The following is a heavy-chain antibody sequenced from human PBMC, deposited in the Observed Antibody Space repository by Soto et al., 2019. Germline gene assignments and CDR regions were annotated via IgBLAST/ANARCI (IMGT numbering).Heavy chain of an antibody. Sequence: QVQLQESGPGLVKPSQTLSLTCTVSGGSISSGGYYWSWIRQHPGKGLEWIGYIYYSGSTYYNPSLKRRVTISVDTSKNQFSLKLSSVTAADTAVYYCARDHPESGWFDPWGQGTLVTVSS. D-gene: IGHD3-10*01. CDR1: GGSISSGGYY. V-gene: IGHV4-31*03. CDR3: ARDHPESGWFDP. J-gene: IGHJ5*02. CDR2: IYYSGST.